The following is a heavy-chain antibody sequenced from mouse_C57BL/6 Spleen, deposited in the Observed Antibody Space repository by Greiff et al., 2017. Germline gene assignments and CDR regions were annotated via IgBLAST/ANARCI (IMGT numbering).Heavy chain of an antibody. CDR2: IHPNSGST. Sequence: QVQLQQSGAELVKPGASVKLSCKASGYTFTSYWMHWVKQRPGQGLEWIGMIHPNSGSTNYNEKFKSKATLTVDKSSSPAYMQLSSLTSEDSAVYYCARGEVYYYGSSPWFAYWGQGTLVTVSA. CDR3: ARGEVYYYGSSPWFAY. CDR1: GYTFTSYW. V-gene: IGHV1-64*01. D-gene: IGHD1-1*01. J-gene: IGHJ3*01.